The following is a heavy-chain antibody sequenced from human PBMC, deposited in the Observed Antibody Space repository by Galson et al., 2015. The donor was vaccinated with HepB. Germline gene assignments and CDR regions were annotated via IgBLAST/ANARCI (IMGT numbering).Heavy chain of an antibody. CDR2: IYSGGST. CDR3: ARVRDFWSGYDAFDI. J-gene: IGHJ3*02. D-gene: IGHD3-3*01. Sequence: SLRLSCAASGFTVSSDYMSWVRQAPGKGLEWVSVIYSGGSTYYADSVKGRFTISRDNSKNTLYLQMNSLRAEDTAVYYCARVRDFWSGYDAFDIWGQGTMVTVSS. V-gene: IGHV3-53*01. CDR1: GFTVSSDY.